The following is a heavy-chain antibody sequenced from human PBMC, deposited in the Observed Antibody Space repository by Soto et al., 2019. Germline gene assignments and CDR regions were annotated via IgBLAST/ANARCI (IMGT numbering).Heavy chain of an antibody. Sequence: QVQLVQSGAEVKKPGSSVKVSCKASGGTFSSYTISWVRQAPGQGLEWMGRIIPILGIANYAQKFQGRVTITADKSTSTAYMELSSLRAEDTAVYYGASEGSSGHPVGTCDPWGQGTLVTVSS. CDR2: IIPILGIA. CDR3: ASEGSSGHPVGTCDP. CDR1: GGTFSSYT. J-gene: IGHJ5*02. D-gene: IGHD3-22*01. V-gene: IGHV1-69*02.